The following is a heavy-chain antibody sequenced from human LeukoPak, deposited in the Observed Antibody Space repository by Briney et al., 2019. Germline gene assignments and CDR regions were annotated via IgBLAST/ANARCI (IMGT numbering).Heavy chain of an antibody. CDR2: IWYDGSNK. CDR3: ARNRISAAGCVFDI. V-gene: IGHV3-33*01. CDR1: GFTFSSYG. J-gene: IGHJ3*02. Sequence: GGSLRLSCAASGFTFSSYGMHWVRQAPGKGLEWVAVIWYDGSNKYYADSVKGRFTISRDNSKNTLYLQMNSLRAEDTAIYYCARNRISAAGCVFDIWGQGTMVTVSS. D-gene: IGHD6-13*01.